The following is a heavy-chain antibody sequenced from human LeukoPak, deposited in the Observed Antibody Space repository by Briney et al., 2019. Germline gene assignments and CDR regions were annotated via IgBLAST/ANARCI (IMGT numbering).Heavy chain of an antibody. CDR3: ARGSGLLWFGELFGY. J-gene: IGHJ4*02. V-gene: IGHV4-61*08. Sequence: SETLSLTCTVSGGSISSGGYYWSWIRQHPGKGLEWIGYIYYSGSTYYNPSLKSRVTISVDTSKNQYSLKLSSVTAADTAVYYCARGSGLLWFGELFGYWGQGTLVTVSS. D-gene: IGHD3-10*01. CDR1: GGSISSGGYY. CDR2: IYYSGST.